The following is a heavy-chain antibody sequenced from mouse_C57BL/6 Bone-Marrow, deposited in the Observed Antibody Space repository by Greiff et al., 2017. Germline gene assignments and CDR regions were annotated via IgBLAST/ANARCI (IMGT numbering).Heavy chain of an antibody. V-gene: IGHV1-55*01. CDR1: GYTFTSYW. J-gene: IGHJ1*03. Sequence: QVQLQQLGAELVKPGASVKMSCKASGYTFTSYWITWVKQRPGQGLEWIGDIYPGSGSTNYNEKFKSKATLTVDTSSSTAYMQLSSLTSEDSAVYYCARDGPWYFDVWGTGTTVTVSS. CDR2: IYPGSGST. D-gene: IGHD2-3*01. CDR3: ARDGPWYFDV.